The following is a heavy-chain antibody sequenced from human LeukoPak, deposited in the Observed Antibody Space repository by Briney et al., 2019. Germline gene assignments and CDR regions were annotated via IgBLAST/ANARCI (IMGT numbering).Heavy chain of an antibody. V-gene: IGHV3-30*02. CDR3: AKDISFRREGGDY. CDR1: GFTFSSYG. CDR2: IRYDGSNK. D-gene: IGHD2/OR15-2a*01. J-gene: IGHJ4*02. Sequence: PGGSLRLSCAASGFTFSSYGMHWVRQAPGKGLEWVAFIRYDGSNKYYADSVKGRFTISRDSSKNTLYLQMNSLRAEDTAVYYCAKDISFRREGGDYWGQGTLVTVSS.